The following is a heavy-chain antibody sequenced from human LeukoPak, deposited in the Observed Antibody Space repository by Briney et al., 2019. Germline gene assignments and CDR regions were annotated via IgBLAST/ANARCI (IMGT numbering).Heavy chain of an antibody. CDR2: INRGGDGT. CDR3: AKGTERYREVSSFDS. CDR1: GFTLNTFS. D-gene: IGHD3-10*01. V-gene: IGHV3-23*01. J-gene: IGHJ4*02. Sequence: GGSLRLPCAASGFTLNTFSVNWVRQAPGKGLEWVSAINRGGDGTYYADFVQGRFTISRDNSENTLYLQMNSLRPEDTATYYCAKGTERYREVSSFDSLGQGTQVTVSS.